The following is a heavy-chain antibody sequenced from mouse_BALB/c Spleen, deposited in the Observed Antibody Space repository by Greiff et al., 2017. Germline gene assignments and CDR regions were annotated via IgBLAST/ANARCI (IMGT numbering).Heavy chain of an antibody. Sequence: QVTLKVSGPGILQPSQTLSLTCSFSGFSLSTSGMGVGWIRQPSGKGLEWLAHIWWDDDKRYNPALKSRLTISKDTSSNQVFLKIASVDTADTATYYCARMKITTEGLFAYWGQGTLVTVSA. CDR3: ARMKITTEGLFAY. J-gene: IGHJ3*01. D-gene: IGHD2-4*01. CDR2: IWWDDDK. CDR1: GFSLSTSGMG. V-gene: IGHV8-8*01.